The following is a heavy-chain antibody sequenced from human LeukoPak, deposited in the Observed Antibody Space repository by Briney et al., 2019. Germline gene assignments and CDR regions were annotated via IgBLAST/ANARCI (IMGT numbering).Heavy chain of an antibody. V-gene: IGHV1-8*01. Sequence: ASVKVSCKASVYTFSRYDVYGVRQATGQGLECMGWMNPNRGNTGYAQKFQGRVTMTRNTSITTAYMGLSSLRSEDTAVYYCARGGMDFHGMDVWGQGTTVTVSS. CDR3: ARGGMDFHGMDV. CDR1: VYTFSRYD. CDR2: MNPNRGNT. J-gene: IGHJ6*02. D-gene: IGHD2-2*03.